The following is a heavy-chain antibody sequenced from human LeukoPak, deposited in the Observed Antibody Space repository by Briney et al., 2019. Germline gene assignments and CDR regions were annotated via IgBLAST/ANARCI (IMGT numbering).Heavy chain of an antibody. CDR1: GFTFSSYS. V-gene: IGHV3-21*01. D-gene: IGHD6-13*01. J-gene: IGHJ5*02. CDR2: ISSSSSYI. Sequence: PGGSLRLSCAASGFTFSSYSMNWVRQAPGKGLEWVSSISSSSSYIYYADSVKGRFTISRDNAKNSLYLQMNSLRAEDTAVYYCAKSWSSSYQDWFDHWGQGTLVTVSS. CDR3: AKSWSSSYQDWFDH.